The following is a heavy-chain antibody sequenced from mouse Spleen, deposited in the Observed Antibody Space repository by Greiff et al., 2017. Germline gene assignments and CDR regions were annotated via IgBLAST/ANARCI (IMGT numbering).Heavy chain of an antibody. CDR1: GFSLTSYG. CDR2: IWSGGST. J-gene: IGHJ4*01. CDR3: ARGVHYAMDY. V-gene: IGHV2-2*01. D-gene: IGHD2-14*01. Sequence: QVQLQQSGPGLVQPSQSLSITCTVSGFSLTSYGVHWVRQSPGKGLEWLGVIWSGGSTDYNAAFISRLSISKDNSKSQVFFKMNSLQADDKAINNSARGVHYAMDYWGQGTSVTVSS.